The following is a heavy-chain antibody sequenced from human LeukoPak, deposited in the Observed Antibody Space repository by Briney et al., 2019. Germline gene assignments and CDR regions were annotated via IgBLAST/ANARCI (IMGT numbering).Heavy chain of an antibody. V-gene: IGHV3-21*01. CDR2: ISSSSSYI. Sequence: GGSLRLSCAASGFTFSSYSMNWVRQAPGKGLECVSSISSSSSYIYYADSVKGRFTISRDNAKNSLYLQMNSLGAEDTAVYYCARGARDGYNGFDYWGQGTLVTVSS. J-gene: IGHJ4*02. D-gene: IGHD5-24*01. CDR1: GFTFSSYS. CDR3: ARGARDGYNGFDY.